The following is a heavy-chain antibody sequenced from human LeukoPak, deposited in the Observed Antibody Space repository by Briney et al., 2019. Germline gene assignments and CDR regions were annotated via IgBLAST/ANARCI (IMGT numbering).Heavy chain of an antibody. V-gene: IGHV3-21*01. Sequence: GGSLRLSCAASGFTFSSYSMNWVHQAPGKGLEWVSAISGSGGSTYYADSVKGRFTISRDNAKNSLYLQMNSLRAEDTAVYYCATLDYGAFDIWGQGTMVTVSS. CDR1: GFTFSSYS. D-gene: IGHD4-17*01. J-gene: IGHJ3*02. CDR3: ATLDYGAFDI. CDR2: ISGSGGST.